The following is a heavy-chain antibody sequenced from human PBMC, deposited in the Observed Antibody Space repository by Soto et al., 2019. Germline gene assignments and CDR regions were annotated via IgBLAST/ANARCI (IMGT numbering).Heavy chain of an antibody. D-gene: IGHD5-18*01. CDR3: ARDHPHSYGVYYFDY. Sequence: SGTLSPTCPVSGCSITNLYWKWIRQSPGKGLEWIGYIYSSGSIHYNPSLQNRVTISIDTSKNQVSLKVNSVTAADTAVYYCARDHPHSYGVYYFDYWGQGTPVTVSS. J-gene: IGHJ4*02. CDR1: GCSITNLY. CDR2: IYSSGSI. V-gene: IGHV4-59*01.